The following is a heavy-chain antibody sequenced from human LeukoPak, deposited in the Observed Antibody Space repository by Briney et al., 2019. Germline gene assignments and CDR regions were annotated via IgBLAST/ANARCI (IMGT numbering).Heavy chain of an antibody. J-gene: IGHJ4*02. V-gene: IGHV1-18*04. CDR2: ISAYNGNT. Sequence: ASVKVSCKASGYTFTSYGISWVRQAPGQGLEWMGWISAYNGNTNYAQKLQGRVTMTTDTSTSTAYMELRSLRSHDTAVYYCAREGCSGGSCYWANFDYWGQGTLVTVSS. D-gene: IGHD2-15*01. CDR3: AREGCSGGSCYWANFDY. CDR1: GYTFTSYG.